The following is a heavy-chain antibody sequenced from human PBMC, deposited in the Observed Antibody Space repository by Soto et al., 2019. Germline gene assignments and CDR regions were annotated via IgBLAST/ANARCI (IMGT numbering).Heavy chain of an antibody. CDR3: AGEPISKQLSPSYYCGRDV. D-gene: IGHD6-13*01. V-gene: IGHV1-3*01. CDR1: GYTFTSYA. J-gene: IGHJ6*01. CDR2: INAGNGNT. Sequence: QVQLVPGGAAVKKPGASVKVSCKASGYTFTSYAMHWVRQAPGQMLEWMGWINAGNGNTKYSQKCQGRVTITRDTSASTAYMELSSLRSADTAVYDCAGEPISKQLSPSYYCGRDVLRQATKVTVPS.